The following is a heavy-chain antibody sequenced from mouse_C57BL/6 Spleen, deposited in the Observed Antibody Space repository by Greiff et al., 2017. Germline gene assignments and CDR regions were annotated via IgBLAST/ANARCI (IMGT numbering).Heavy chain of an antibody. D-gene: IGHD4-1*01. V-gene: IGHV1-47*01. CDR3: ARNWYWYFDV. Sequence: VQLQQSGADLVKPGASVKLSCTASGYTFTTYPIEWMRQTPGKSLEWIGNFHPYNDDTKYNEKFKGKATFTVEKSSSTVYCERSRLTSDVSGVYYCARNWYWYFDVWGTGTTVTVSS. J-gene: IGHJ1*03. CDR1: GYTFTTYP. CDR2: FHPYNDDT.